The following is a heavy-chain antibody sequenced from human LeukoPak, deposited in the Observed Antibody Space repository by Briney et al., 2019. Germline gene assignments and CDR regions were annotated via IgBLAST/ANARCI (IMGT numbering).Heavy chain of an antibody. CDR2: ITGSGDST. Sequence: GGSLRLSCAASGFTFSSYGMSWVRQAPGKGLEWVSAITGSGDSTYYADSVKGRFTVSRDNSKNTLYLQMNSLRAEDTAVYYCAKDYATVGDCDYWGQGTLVTVSS. D-gene: IGHD4-23*01. J-gene: IGHJ4*02. V-gene: IGHV3-23*01. CDR3: AKDYATVGDCDY. CDR1: GFTFSSYG.